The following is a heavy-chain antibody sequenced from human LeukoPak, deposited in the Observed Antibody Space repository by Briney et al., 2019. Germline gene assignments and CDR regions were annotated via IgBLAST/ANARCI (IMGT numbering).Heavy chain of an antibody. CDR3: AGGQGWHFDL. D-gene: IGHD2-15*01. J-gene: IGHJ2*01. Sequence: PGGSLRLSCAASGFTFSSYWMSWVRQAPGKGLEWVANIKQDGSEKYYVASVKGRFTISRDNAKLYLQMNSLRAEDTAVYYCAGGQGWHFDLWGRGTLITVSS. CDR1: GFTFSSYW. V-gene: IGHV3-7*01. CDR2: IKQDGSEK.